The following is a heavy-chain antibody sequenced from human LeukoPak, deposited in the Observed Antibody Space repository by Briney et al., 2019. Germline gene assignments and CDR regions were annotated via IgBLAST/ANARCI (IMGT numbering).Heavy chain of an antibody. Sequence: PSETLSLTCAVYGGSFSGYYWSWIRQPPGKGLEWIGEINHSGSTNYNPSLKSRVTISVDTSKNQFSLKLSSVTAADTAVYYCARESVVAATDNYYYYYMDVWGKGTTVTISS. V-gene: IGHV4-34*01. CDR3: ARESVVAATDNYYYYYMDV. D-gene: IGHD2-15*01. CDR2: INHSGST. J-gene: IGHJ6*03. CDR1: GGSFSGYY.